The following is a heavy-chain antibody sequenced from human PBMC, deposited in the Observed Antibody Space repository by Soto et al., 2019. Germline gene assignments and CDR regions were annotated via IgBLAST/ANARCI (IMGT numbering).Heavy chain of an antibody. V-gene: IGHV4-39*01. J-gene: IGHJ6*03. CDR2: IYYSGST. Sequence: PSETLSLTCTVSGGSISSSSYYWGWIRQPPGKGLEWIGSIYYSGSTYSNPSLKSRVTISVDTSKNQFSLKLSSVTAADTAVYYCARQLSNCSGGSCYSENYYYYMDVWGKGTKATVS. CDR1: GGSISSSSYY. D-gene: IGHD2-15*01. CDR3: ARQLSNCSGGSCYSENYYYYMDV.